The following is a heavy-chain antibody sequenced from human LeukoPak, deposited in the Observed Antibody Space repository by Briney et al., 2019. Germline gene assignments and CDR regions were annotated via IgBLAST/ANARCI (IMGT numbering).Heavy chain of an antibody. CDR3: ARDGVNITGTTVNWFDP. CDR1: GFTFSSCS. Sequence: GGSLRLSCAASGFTFSSCSMNWVRQAPGKGPEWVSYISGSGTTMYYADSVKGRFTISRDNAKNSLYLQMNSLRDEDTAVYYCARDGVNITGTTVNWFDPWGQGTLVTVSS. J-gene: IGHJ5*02. V-gene: IGHV3-48*02. D-gene: IGHD1-20*01. CDR2: ISGSGTTM.